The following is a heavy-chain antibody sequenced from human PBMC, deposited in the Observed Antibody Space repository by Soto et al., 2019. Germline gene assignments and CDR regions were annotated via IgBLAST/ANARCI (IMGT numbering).Heavy chain of an antibody. CDR3: AGGYCSSTSCLDFDS. CDR2: IIPIFGTA. D-gene: IGHD2-2*01. CDR1: GGTFSSYA. J-gene: IGHJ4*02. Sequence: SAKVSCKACGGTFSSYASSWVRQDPGQGLEWMGGIIPIFGTANYAQKFQGRVTITADESTSTAYMELSSLRSEDTAVYYCAGGYCSSTSCLDFDSWGQGTLVTVSS. V-gene: IGHV1-69*13.